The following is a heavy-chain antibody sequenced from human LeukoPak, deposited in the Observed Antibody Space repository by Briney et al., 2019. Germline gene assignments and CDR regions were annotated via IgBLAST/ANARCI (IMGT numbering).Heavy chain of an antibody. CDR1: GFTLSNA. D-gene: IGHD1-26*01. Sequence: GGSLRLSCAASGFTLSNALHWVRQAPGKGLEWVSYISSSSSTIYYADSVKGRFTISIDNAKSSLYLQMNSLRDEDTAVYYCAMTGSYRQRGDYWGQGTLVTVSS. V-gene: IGHV3-48*02. J-gene: IGHJ4*02. CDR3: AMTGSYRQRGDY. CDR2: ISSSSSTI.